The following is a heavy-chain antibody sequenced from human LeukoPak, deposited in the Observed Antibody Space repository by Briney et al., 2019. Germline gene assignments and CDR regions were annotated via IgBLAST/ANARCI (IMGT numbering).Heavy chain of an antibody. CDR1: GYTFTSYG. CDR3: ARATKNSSLRFAYDI. V-gene: IGHV1-69*13. CDR2: IIPIFSSL. D-gene: IGHD6-6*01. Sequence: ASVKVSCKASGYTFTSYGISWVRQAPGQGLEWMGGIIPIFSSLNYAQKFQGRITITADESTSTAYMELNSLRSEDTAVYYCARATKNSSLRFAYDIWGRGTRVTVSS. J-gene: IGHJ3*02.